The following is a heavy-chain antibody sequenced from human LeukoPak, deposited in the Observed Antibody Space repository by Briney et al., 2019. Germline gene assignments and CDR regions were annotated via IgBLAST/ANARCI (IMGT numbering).Heavy chain of an antibody. Sequence: ASVKVSCKASGYTFTGYYMHWVRQAPGQGLEWMGWINPNSGGTNYAQKFQGRVTMTRDTSISTAYMELSRLRSDDTAVYYCARGLLGVPPAAKLGRGRQAEGYYGMDVWGQGTTVTVSS. D-gene: IGHD7-27*01. J-gene: IGHJ6*02. V-gene: IGHV1-2*02. CDR3: ARGLLGVPPAAKLGRGRQAEGYYGMDV. CDR2: INPNSGGT. CDR1: GYTFTGYY.